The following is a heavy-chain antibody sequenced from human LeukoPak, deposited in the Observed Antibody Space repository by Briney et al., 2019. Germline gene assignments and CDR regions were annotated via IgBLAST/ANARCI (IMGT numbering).Heavy chain of an antibody. CDR1: GGSISSSSYY. J-gene: IGHJ4*02. Sequence: PSETLSLTCTVSGGSISSSSYYWGWIRQPPGKGLEWIGSIYYSGSTYHNPSLKSRVTISVDTSKNQFSLKLSSVTAADTAVYYCARRGGYSSAAGDYWGQGTLVTVSS. CDR2: IYYSGST. V-gene: IGHV4-39*01. CDR3: ARRGGYSSAAGDY. D-gene: IGHD6-19*01.